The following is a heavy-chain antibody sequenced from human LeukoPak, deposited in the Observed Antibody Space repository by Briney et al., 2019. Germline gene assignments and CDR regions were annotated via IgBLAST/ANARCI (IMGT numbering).Heavy chain of an antibody. Sequence: GGSLRLSCAASGFPFTSYSMNWVRQAPGKGLEWVSTISGGGGSTYYADSVKGRFTISRDNSKNTLYLQVNSLRAEDTAVYYCAKGGKWDVTPFDYWGQGTLVTVSS. D-gene: IGHD1-26*01. CDR2: ISGGGGST. V-gene: IGHV3-23*01. CDR3: AKGGKWDVTPFDY. J-gene: IGHJ4*02. CDR1: GFPFTSYS.